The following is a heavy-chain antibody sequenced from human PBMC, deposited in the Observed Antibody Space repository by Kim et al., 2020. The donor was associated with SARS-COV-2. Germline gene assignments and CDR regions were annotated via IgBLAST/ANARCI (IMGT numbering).Heavy chain of an antibody. CDR1: GFTFSSYG. CDR2: ISYDGSNK. CDR3: AKDRVAAAGTRVFDY. V-gene: IGHV3-30*18. D-gene: IGHD6-13*01. Sequence: GGSLRLSCAASGFTFSSYGMHWVRQAPGKGLEWVAVISYDGSNKYYADSVKGRFTISRDNSKNTLYLQMNSLRAEDTAVYYCAKDRVAAAGTRVFDYWGQGTLVTVSS. J-gene: IGHJ4*02.